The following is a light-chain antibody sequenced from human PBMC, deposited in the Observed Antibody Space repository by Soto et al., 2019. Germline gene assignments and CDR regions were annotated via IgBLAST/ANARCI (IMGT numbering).Light chain of an antibody. V-gene: IGKV1-33*01. CDR3: QYYGNLALA. J-gene: IGKJ4*01. CDR2: DAA. Sequence: DIQMTQSPSSLSASVGDSVTITCQASQDIRDSLNWYQQKPGKAPKLLIYDAANLETGVPSRFSGSGSGTDFTFTINSLQPEDIATYYCQYYGNLALAFGGGTKVEVK. CDR1: QDIRDS.